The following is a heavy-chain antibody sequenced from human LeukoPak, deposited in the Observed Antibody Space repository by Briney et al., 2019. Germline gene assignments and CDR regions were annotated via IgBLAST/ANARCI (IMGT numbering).Heavy chain of an antibody. CDR1: GFIFSNYG. J-gene: IGHJ5*02. CDR2: IRYDESNK. CDR3: ATMQWLEGVDWFDP. Sequence: GGSLRLSCAASGFIFSNYGMPWVRQAPGKGLEWVAFIRYDESNKFYADSVKGRFTISRDNSKNILFLQMNSLRAEDTAVYYCATMQWLEGVDWFDPWGQGTLVTVSS. V-gene: IGHV3-30*02. D-gene: IGHD6-19*01.